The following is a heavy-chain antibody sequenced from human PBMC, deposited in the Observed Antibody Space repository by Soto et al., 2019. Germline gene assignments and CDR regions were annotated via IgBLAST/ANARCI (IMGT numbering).Heavy chain of an antibody. CDR3: ARDHFGGSGSYEFDY. V-gene: IGHV3-30-3*01. Sequence: QVQLVESGGGVVQPGRSLRLSCAASGFTFSSYAMHWVRQAPGKGLEWVAVISYDGSNKYYADSVKGRFTISRDNSKNTLYRQMNSLRAEDTAVYYCARDHFGGSGSYEFDYWGQGTLVTVSS. CDR1: GFTFSSYA. D-gene: IGHD3-10*01. CDR2: ISYDGSNK. J-gene: IGHJ4*02.